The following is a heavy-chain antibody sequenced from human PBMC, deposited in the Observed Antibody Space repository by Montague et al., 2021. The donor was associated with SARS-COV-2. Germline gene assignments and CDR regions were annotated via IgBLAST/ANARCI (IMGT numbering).Heavy chain of an antibody. D-gene: IGHD3-10*02. Sequence: SETLSLTCAVSGGSISSHFWSWIRQPPGKGLEWMAYINYVGGSNYNPSLKSRVNVSVETSKDQFSLKLTSLIAADTAVYYCARATSVRGAVSWFDPWGQGILVSVSS. V-gene: IGHV4-59*11. CDR3: ARATSVRGAVSWFDP. CDR1: GGSISSHF. J-gene: IGHJ5*02. CDR2: INYVGGS.